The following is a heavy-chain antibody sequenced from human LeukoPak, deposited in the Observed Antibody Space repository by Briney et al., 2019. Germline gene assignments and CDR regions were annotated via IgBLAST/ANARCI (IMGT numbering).Heavy chain of an antibody. J-gene: IGHJ4*02. Sequence: GASVKVSCKASGGTFSSYAISWVRQAPGQGLEWMGGIIPIFGTANYAQKFQGRVTITADESTSTAYMELSSLRSEDTAVYYCARALAGYCSGGSCFENPYYFDYWGQGTLVTVSS. D-gene: IGHD2-15*01. CDR3: ARALAGYCSGGSCFENPYYFDY. CDR1: GGTFSSYA. V-gene: IGHV1-69*13. CDR2: IIPIFGTA.